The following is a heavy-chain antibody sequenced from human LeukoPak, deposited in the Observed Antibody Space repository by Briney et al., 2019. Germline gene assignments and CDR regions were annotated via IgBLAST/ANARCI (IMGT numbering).Heavy chain of an antibody. Sequence: GGSLRLSCAASGFTVSTNYMSWVRQAPGEGLEWVSVIYSGGTTYYAESVKGRFTISRDSSKTTLYLQMTSLRAEDTAVYYCARTRDAYNYRYFDYWGQGTLATVSS. J-gene: IGHJ4*02. V-gene: IGHV3-53*01. D-gene: IGHD5-24*01. CDR3: ARTRDAYNYRYFDY. CDR2: IYSGGTT. CDR1: GFTVSTNY.